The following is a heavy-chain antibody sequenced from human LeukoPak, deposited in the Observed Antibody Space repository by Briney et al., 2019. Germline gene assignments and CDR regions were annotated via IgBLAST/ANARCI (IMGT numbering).Heavy chain of an antibody. CDR2: INHSGST. V-gene: IGHV4-34*01. CDR3: ARGHRAAAGTVGY. CDR1: GGSFSGYY. D-gene: IGHD6-13*01. J-gene: IGHJ4*02. Sequence: SETLSLTCAVYGGSFSGYYWSWIRQPPGKGLEWIGEINHSGSTNYNPSLKSRVTISVDTSKNQFSLKLSSVTAADTAVYYCARGHRAAAGTVGYWGQGTLVTVSS.